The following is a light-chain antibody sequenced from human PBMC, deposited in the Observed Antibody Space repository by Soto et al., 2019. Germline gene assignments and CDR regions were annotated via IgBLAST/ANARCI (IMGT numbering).Light chain of an antibody. V-gene: IGLV2-14*01. CDR3: SSHTSGRTRV. CDR1: SGDVGGYDY. CDR2: EVT. Sequence: QSALTQPASVSGSPGQSIAISCTGTSGDVGGYDYVSWYQQHPDKAPKLMIYEVTKRPSWVSNRFSGSKSGNTASLTISRLQPGDEADYYCSSHTSGRTRVFGSGTKLPVL. J-gene: IGLJ1*01.